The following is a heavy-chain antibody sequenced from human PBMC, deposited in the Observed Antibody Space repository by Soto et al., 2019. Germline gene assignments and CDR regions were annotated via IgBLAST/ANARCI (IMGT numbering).Heavy chain of an antibody. CDR1: GGSISSGSYY. Sequence: SETLSLTCTVSGGSISSGSYYWGWIRQPPGKGLEWIGSIYYSGSTYYNPSLKSRVTISVDTSKNQFSLKLSSVTAADTAVYYCARQIDYSNYLPLWYYYYGMDVWGQGTTVTVSS. CDR2: IYYSGST. V-gene: IGHV4-39*01. CDR3: ARQIDYSNYLPLWYYYYGMDV. D-gene: IGHD4-4*01. J-gene: IGHJ6*02.